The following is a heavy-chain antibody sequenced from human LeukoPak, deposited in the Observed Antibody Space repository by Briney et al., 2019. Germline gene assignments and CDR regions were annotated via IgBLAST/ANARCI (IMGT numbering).Heavy chain of an antibody. J-gene: IGHJ5*02. CDR2: ISYDGSNK. CDR1: GFTFSSYA. V-gene: IGHV3-30-3*01. Sequence: GGSLRLSCAASGFTFSSYAMHWVRQAPGKGLEWVAVISYDGSNKYYTDSVKGRFTISRDNSKSTLYLQMNSLRAEDTAVYYCARDRHGSGSYYTISWGQGTLVTVSS. CDR3: ARDRHGSGSYYTIS. D-gene: IGHD3-10*01.